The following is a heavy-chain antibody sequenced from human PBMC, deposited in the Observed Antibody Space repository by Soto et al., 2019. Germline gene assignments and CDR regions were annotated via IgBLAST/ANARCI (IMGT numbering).Heavy chain of an antibody. J-gene: IGHJ4*02. CDR1: GYSFTDFW. D-gene: IGHD3-10*01. Sequence: GESLKISCKGSGYSFTDFWIAWVHQMPGKGLEWMGIIHPGDSDIRYGPSFQGQVTISADKSISTAYLQWSSLKASDTAMYYCARGEWGYKYGHWGQGTLVTVSS. CDR3: ARGEWGYKYGH. V-gene: IGHV5-51*07. CDR2: IHPGDSDI.